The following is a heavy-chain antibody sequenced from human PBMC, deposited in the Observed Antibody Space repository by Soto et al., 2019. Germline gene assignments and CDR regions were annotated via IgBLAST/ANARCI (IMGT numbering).Heavy chain of an antibody. D-gene: IGHD3-10*01. CDR2: ISYEGSNK. V-gene: IGHV3-30*18. Sequence: PGGSLRVSCVASGFTFSSYGMHWVRQAPGKGLEWVTVISYEGSNKYYADSVKGRFAISRDNSKNTLYLQMNSLRTEDTAVYYCAKDRIGYYYGSGSPNPFFDYWGQGTLVTVSS. J-gene: IGHJ4*02. CDR1: GFTFSSYG. CDR3: AKDRIGYYYGSGSPNPFFDY.